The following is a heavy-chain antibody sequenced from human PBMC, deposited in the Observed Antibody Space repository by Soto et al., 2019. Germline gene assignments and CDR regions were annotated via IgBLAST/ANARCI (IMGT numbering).Heavy chain of an antibody. V-gene: IGHV4-59*01. D-gene: IGHD3-3*01. Sequence: SETLSLTCTVSGGSISSYYWSWIRQPPGKGLEWIGYIYYSGSTNYNPSLKSRVTISVDTSKNQFSLKLSSVTAADTAVYYCARDGRSLEWSLTFDYWGQGTXVTVSS. CDR3: ARDGRSLEWSLTFDY. J-gene: IGHJ4*02. CDR2: IYYSGST. CDR1: GGSISSYY.